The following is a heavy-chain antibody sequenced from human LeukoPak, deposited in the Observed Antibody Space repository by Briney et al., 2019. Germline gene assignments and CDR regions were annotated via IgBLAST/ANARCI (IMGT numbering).Heavy chain of an antibody. CDR2: NYTSGST. Sequence: SETLSLTCTVSGGSISTDYWTWIRQPAGKGLEWIGLNYTSGSTNYNPSLKGRVNMSLDTSKNQFSLKLTSVTAADTAVYYCASDFGYWGQGTLVTVSS. J-gene: IGHJ4*02. CDR1: GGSISTDY. CDR3: ASDFGY. V-gene: IGHV4-4*07. D-gene: IGHD3-10*01.